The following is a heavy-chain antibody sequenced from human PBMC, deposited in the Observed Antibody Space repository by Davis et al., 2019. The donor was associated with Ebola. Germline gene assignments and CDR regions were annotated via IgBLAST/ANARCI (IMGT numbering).Heavy chain of an antibody. CDR1: GGTFSSYA. CDR2: INPSGGST. CDR3: ARWGVVPAAIGMDV. J-gene: IGHJ6*02. Sequence: ASVKVSCKASGGTFSSYAISWVRQAPGQGLEWMGIINPSGGSTSYAQKFQGRVTMTRDTSTSTVYMELSSLRSEDTAVYYCARWGVVPAAIGMDVRGQGTTVTVSS. D-gene: IGHD2-2*02. V-gene: IGHV1-46*01.